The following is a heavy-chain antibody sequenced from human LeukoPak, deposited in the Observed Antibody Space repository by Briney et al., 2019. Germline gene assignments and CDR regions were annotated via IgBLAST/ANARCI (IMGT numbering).Heavy chain of an antibody. J-gene: IGHJ3*02. Sequence: GGSLRLSCAASGFTFSSYSVNWVRQAPGKGLEWVSYISGNSRAIYYADSEKGRFTISRDNSKNSLYLQMNSLRTEDTALYYCAKDKERWLQQGGFAFDIWGQGTMVTVSS. CDR2: ISGNSRAI. D-gene: IGHD5-24*01. CDR3: AKDKERWLQQGGFAFDI. V-gene: IGHV3-48*04. CDR1: GFTFSSYS.